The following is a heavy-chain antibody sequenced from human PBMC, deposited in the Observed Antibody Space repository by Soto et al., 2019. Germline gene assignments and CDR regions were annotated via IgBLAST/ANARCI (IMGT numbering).Heavy chain of an antibody. CDR1: GGSVSGGSYC. J-gene: IGHJ2*01. CDR3: ASVPLTPYSDL. CDR2: VYNSGST. V-gene: IGHV4-61*01. Sequence: QVQLQESGPGLVKPSETLSLTCTVSGGSVSGGSYCWSWIRQPPGKGLECIGYVYNSGSTTYNPSRKSXXTXTXXTSATRCSVGLSSGTAPDPAVHDCASVPLTPYSDLWGRGTLATVSS. D-gene: IGHD2-2*01.